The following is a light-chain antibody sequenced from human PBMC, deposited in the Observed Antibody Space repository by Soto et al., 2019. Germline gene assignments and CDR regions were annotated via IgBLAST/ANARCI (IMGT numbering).Light chain of an antibody. J-gene: IGKJ1*01. Sequence: DNLRTQAPSTLSAAVGDRVAITCWARQSISSWLAWYQQKPGKAPKLLIYKASTLKSGVPSRFSGSGSGTEFTLTISSLQPDDFATYYCQHYNSYSEAFGQGTKVDI. V-gene: IGKV1-5*03. CDR2: KAS. CDR3: QHYNSYSEA. CDR1: QSISSW.